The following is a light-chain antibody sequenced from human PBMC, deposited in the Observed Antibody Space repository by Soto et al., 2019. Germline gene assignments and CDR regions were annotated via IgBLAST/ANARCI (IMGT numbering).Light chain of an antibody. CDR1: NSNIGINV. CDR2: SNN. V-gene: IGLV1-44*01. CDR3: AAWDDSLNGGV. J-gene: IGLJ3*02. Sequence: QSVLTQPPSVSGTPGQRVTISCSGSNSNIGINVVNWYQQLPGTAPKLLIYSNNQRPSGVPDRFSGSKSGTSASLAISGLQSEDEADYYWAAWDDSLNGGVFGGGTKLTVL.